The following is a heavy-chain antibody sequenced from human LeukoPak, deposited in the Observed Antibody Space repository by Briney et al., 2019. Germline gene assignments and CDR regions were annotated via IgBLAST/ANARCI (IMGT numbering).Heavy chain of an antibody. CDR1: GGTFSSYA. CDR2: IIPIFGTA. J-gene: IGHJ4*02. Sequence: SVKVSCKASGGTFSSYAISWVRQAPGQGLEWMGRIIPIFGTANYAQKFQGRVTITADESTSTAYMELSSLRSEDTAVYYCAGTLERLYYFDYWGQGTLVTVSS. CDR3: AGTLERLYYFDY. V-gene: IGHV1-69*13.